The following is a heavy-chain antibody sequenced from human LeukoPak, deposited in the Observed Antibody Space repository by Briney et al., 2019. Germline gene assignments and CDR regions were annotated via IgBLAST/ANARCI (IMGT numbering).Heavy chain of an antibody. CDR2: IYYSGST. D-gene: IGHD2-15*01. J-gene: IGHJ3*02. CDR3: ARGNIVVVVAATDAFDI. V-gene: IGHV4-59*01. CDR1: GGSISSYY. Sequence: PSETLSLTCTVSGGSISSYYWSWIRQPPGRGLEWIGYIYYSGSTNYNPSLKSRVTISVDTSKNQSSLKLSSVTAADTAVYYCARGNIVVVVAATDAFDIWGQGTMVTVSS.